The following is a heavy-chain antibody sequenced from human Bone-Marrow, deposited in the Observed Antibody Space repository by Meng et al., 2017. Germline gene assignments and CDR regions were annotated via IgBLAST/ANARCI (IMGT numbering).Heavy chain of an antibody. CDR1: GGSISSGSYY. J-gene: IGHJ3*02. D-gene: IGHD3-10*01. V-gene: IGHV4-61*02. CDR2: IYTSGST. CDR3: ARERSWFGELLYAFDI. Sequence: SETLSLTCPVSGGSISSGSYYWSWIRQPAGKGLEWIGRIYTSGSTNYNPSLKSRVTISVDTSKNQFSLKLSSVTAADTAVYYCARERSWFGELLYAFDIWGQGTMVTVSS.